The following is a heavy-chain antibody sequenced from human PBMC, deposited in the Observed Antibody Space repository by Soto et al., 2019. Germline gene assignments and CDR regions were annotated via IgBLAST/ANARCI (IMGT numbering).Heavy chain of an antibody. CDR2: TYYRSQWHY. CDR1: GDSVSSNSAV. V-gene: IGHV6-1*01. Sequence: PSQTLSLTCVISGDSVSSNSAVWNWIRQSPSRGLEWLGRTYYRSQWHYEYAVFVQSRISIDPDTSKNQFSLQLNSVSPEDTAVYYCVRLVGNSWLDHWGQRTLVTVSS. D-gene: IGHD4-4*01. CDR3: VRLVGNSWLDH. J-gene: IGHJ4*02.